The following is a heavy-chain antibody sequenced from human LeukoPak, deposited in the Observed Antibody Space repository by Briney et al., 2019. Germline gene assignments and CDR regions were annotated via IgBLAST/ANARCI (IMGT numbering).Heavy chain of an antibody. V-gene: IGHV1-3*01. J-gene: IGHJ5*02. CDR1: GYTFTSYA. D-gene: IGHD6-13*01. CDR2: INAGNGNT. CDR3: ARFTYSSSWYGWFDP. Sequence: ASVKVSCKASGYTFTSYAMHWVRQAPGQRLEWMGWINAGNGNTKYSQKFQGRVTITRDTSASTAYMELSSLRSEDTAVYYCARFTYSSSWYGWFDPWGQGTLVTVSS.